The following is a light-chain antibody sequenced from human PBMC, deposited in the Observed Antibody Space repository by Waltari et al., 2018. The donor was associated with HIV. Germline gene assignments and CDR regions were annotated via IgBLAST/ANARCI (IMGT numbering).Light chain of an antibody. Sequence: SVVTQPASVSGFPGQSVTISCTGTDSDFGYGNFVSWYQQNPGKAPKVILFAVDSRASGVEDRFSGSKSGNTASLTISGLQDEDEADYYCCSYAGTYTYVFGTGTTVTVL. V-gene: IGLV2-14*03. J-gene: IGLJ1*01. CDR2: AVD. CDR3: CSYAGTYTYV. CDR1: DSDFGYGNF.